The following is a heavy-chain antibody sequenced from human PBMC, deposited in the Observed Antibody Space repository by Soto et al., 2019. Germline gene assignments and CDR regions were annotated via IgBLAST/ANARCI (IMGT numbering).Heavy chain of an antibody. D-gene: IGHD2-2*02. V-gene: IGHV3-73*01. Sequence: PGGSLRLSCAASGFIFSGSAIHWVRQASGKGLEWVGRIRSRANNFATSSAASVKGRFTFSRDDSKNTAYLQMNTLKPEDTAVYYCARGQGAAIGDYYYHDMDVWGQGTTVTVSS. CDR3: ARGQGAAIGDYYYHDMDV. J-gene: IGHJ6*02. CDR1: GFIFSGSA. CDR2: IRSRANNFAT.